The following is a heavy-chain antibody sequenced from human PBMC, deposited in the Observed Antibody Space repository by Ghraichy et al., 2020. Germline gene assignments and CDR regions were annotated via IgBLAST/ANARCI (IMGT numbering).Heavy chain of an antibody. CDR1: GYTFTDYY. V-gene: IGHV1-2*02. CDR3: AREWDYYSF. Sequence: ASVKVSCKASGYTFTDYYMHWVRQAPGQGLEWMGWINPNNGGTYYQQKFQGRVTMTRDTSINTVYMELSGLSSDDTAVYYCAREWDYYSFWGQGTLVTVSS. CDR2: INPNNGGT. D-gene: IGHD1-26*01. J-gene: IGHJ4*02.